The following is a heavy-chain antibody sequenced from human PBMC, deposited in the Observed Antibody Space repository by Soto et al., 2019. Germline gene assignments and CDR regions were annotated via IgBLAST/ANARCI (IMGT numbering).Heavy chain of an antibody. CDR2: INPSGGST. V-gene: IGHV1-46*01. CDR3: ARDLAVTILAGYFDY. CDR1: GYTFTSYY. J-gene: IGHJ4*02. D-gene: IGHD3-9*01. Sequence: RASVKGSCKASGYTFTSYYMHWVRQAPGQGLEWMGIINPSGGSTSYAQKFQGRVTMTRDTSTSTVYMELSSLRSEDTAVYYCARDLAVTILAGYFDYWGQGTLVTVSS.